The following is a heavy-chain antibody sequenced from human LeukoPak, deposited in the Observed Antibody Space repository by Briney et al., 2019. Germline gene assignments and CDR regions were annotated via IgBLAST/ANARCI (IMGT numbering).Heavy chain of an antibody. CDR2: IYYSGST. CDR3: PRVLVEMATIVGFHY. J-gene: IGHJ4*02. Sequence: SETLSLTCTVSGGSISSYYWSWIRQPPGKGLEWIGYIYYSGSTNYNPSLKSRVTISVDTSKNQFSLKLSSVTAAGTAVYYCPRVLVEMATIVGFHYWGQGTLVTVSS. D-gene: IGHD5-24*01. V-gene: IGHV4-59*01. CDR1: GGSISSYY.